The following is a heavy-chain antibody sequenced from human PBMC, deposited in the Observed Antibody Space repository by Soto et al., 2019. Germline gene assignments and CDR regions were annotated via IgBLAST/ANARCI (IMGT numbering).Heavy chain of an antibody. D-gene: IGHD5-12*01. CDR1: GGTFSSYA. J-gene: IGHJ4*02. Sequence: SVKVSCKASGGTFSSYAISWVRQAPGQGLEWMGGIIPIFGTANYAQKFQGRVTITADESTSTAYMELSSLRSEDTAVYYCAREAVEMATIMGYWGQGTLVNVSS. V-gene: IGHV1-69*13. CDR2: IIPIFGTA. CDR3: AREAVEMATIMGY.